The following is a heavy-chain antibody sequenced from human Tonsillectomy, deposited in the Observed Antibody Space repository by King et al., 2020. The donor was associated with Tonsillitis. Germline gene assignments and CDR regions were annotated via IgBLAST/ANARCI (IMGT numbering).Heavy chain of an antibody. J-gene: IGHJ6*02. CDR3: ARDRDYYDLLTGYYWNGMDV. CDR2: IQYSGST. D-gene: IGHD3-9*01. V-gene: IGHV4-59*01. Sequence: QLQESGPGLVKPSETLSLTCTVSGGSISGYYWTWIRQPPGKGLEWSGYIQYSGSTDYNPSLKRRVTLSLDMSKNQFSLKLSSVSAADTAVYYCARDRDYYDLLTGYYWNGMDVWGQGTTVTVSS. CDR1: GGSISGYY.